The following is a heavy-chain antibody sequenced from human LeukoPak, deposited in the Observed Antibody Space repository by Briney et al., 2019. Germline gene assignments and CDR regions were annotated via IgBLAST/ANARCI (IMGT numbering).Heavy chain of an antibody. J-gene: IGHJ4*02. CDR1: GYTSTGYY. CDR2: INPNSGGT. V-gene: IGHV1-2*02. Sequence: ASVKVSCKASGYTSTGYYMHWVRQAPGQGLEWMGWINPNSGGTNYAQKLQGRVTMTRDTSISTAYMELSRLRSDDTAVYYCAREFRHSSGWDFDYWGQGTLVTVSS. CDR3: AREFRHSSGWDFDY. D-gene: IGHD6-19*01.